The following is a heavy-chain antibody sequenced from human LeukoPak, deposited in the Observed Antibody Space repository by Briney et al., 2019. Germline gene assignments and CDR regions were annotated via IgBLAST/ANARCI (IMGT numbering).Heavy chain of an antibody. D-gene: IGHD3-10*01. CDR2: ISAYNGNT. J-gene: IGHJ4*02. V-gene: IGHV1-18*01. CDR3: ARVGLSGLLWFGESFFDY. Sequence: TSVKVSCKASGYTFTSYGISWVRQAPGQGLEWMGWISAYNGNTNYAQKLQGRVTMTTDTSTSTAYMELRSLRSDDTAVYYCARVGLSGLLWFGESFFDYWGQGTLVTVSS. CDR1: GYTFTSYG.